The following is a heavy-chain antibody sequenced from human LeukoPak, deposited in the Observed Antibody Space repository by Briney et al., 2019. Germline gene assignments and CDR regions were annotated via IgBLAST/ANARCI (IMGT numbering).Heavy chain of an antibody. CDR3: ARDFSGSRPGAFDY. Sequence: ASVKVSCKASGYSFSGHYIHWVRQAPGQGLEWMGQINPNSAASHYAQKFQDRVTMTSDTSINMAYMELRSLRSDDTAVYYCARDFSGSRPGAFDYWGQGTLITVSS. D-gene: IGHD3-10*01. V-gene: IGHV1-2*06. J-gene: IGHJ4*02. CDR2: INPNSAAS. CDR1: GYSFSGHY.